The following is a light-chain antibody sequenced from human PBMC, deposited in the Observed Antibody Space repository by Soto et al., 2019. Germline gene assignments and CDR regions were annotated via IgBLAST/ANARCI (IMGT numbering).Light chain of an antibody. V-gene: IGLV2-23*02. Sequence: QCVLTRAAYVTGSAGGSIRISCHGTSSDVGNYNLVSWYQQHPGKAPKLMICEVSKRPSGVSNRFSGSKSGNTASLTISGLQAEDEADYYCCSYAGSRTFVFGTGTKVTVL. CDR3: CSYAGSRTFV. J-gene: IGLJ1*01. CDR2: EVS. CDR1: SSDVGNYNL.